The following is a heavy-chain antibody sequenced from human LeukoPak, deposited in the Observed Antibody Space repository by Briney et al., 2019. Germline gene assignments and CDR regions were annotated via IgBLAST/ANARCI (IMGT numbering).Heavy chain of an antibody. V-gene: IGHV3-21*01. CDR3: ARDPFSSGSY. J-gene: IGHJ4*02. Sequence: GGSLRLSCAASGFTFSRYTMNWVRQAPGKGLEWVSSISSTSSYIHYADSVKGRFTISRDNARDSLFLQMNSLRAEDTAVYYCARDPFSSGSYWGQGTLVTVSS. CDR2: ISSTSSYI. D-gene: IGHD3-10*01. CDR1: GFTFSRYT.